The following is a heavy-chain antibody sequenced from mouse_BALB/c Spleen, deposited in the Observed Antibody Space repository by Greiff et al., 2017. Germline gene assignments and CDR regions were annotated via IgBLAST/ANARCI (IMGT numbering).Heavy chain of an antibody. CDR1: GYSFTGYY. D-gene: IGHD2-3*01. CDR3: ARDYDGNAMDY. V-gene: IGHV1-31*01. CDR2: INPYNGAT. J-gene: IGHJ4*01. Sequence: EVQLVESGPELVKPGASVKISCKASGYSFTGYYMHWVKQSHVKSLEWIGRINPYNGATSYNQNFKDKASLTVDKSSSTAYMELHSLTSEDSAVYYCARDYDGNAMDYWGQGTSVTVSS.